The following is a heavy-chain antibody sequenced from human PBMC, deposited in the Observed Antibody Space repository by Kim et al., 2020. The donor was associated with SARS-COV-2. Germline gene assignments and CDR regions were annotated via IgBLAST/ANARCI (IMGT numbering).Heavy chain of an antibody. V-gene: IGHV3-15*01. CDR2: IKTNSDGGPT. J-gene: IGHJ4*02. Sequence: GGSLRLSCAASGFTFDHAWMNWVRQAPGKGLEWVGRIKTNSDGGPTDYAAPVKGRFTVSRDDSRDTVHLQMNSMQPEDAGVYYCTTAGLPSPRFLYWGLGSLVTVSS. D-gene: IGHD2-15*01. CDR3: TTAGLPSPRFLY. CDR1: GFTFDHAW.